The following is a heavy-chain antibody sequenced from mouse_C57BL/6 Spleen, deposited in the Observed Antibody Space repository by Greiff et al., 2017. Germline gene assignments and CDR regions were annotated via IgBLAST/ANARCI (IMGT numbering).Heavy chain of an antibody. V-gene: IGHV5-12*01. CDR3: ARLESIDD. CDR2: ISNGGGST. Sequence: EVQLVESGGGLVQPGGSLKLSCAASGFTFSDYYMYWVRQTPEKRLEWFAYISNGGGSTYYPDTVRGRFTISRDNAKNTLYVQMSRLKSESTAMYYCARLESIDDWGQGTSVTVSS. CDR1: GFTFSDYY. J-gene: IGHJ4*01.